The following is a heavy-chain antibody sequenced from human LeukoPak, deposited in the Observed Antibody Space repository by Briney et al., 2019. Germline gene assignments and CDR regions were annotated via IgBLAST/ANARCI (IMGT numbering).Heavy chain of an antibody. J-gene: IGHJ6*02. D-gene: IGHD3-10*01. CDR1: GFTFSDYY. CDR2: ITSSGSTI. CDR3: ANSGGFGHYYYYGMDV. Sequence: GGTLRLSCAASGFTFSDYYMSWIRQAPGKGLEGVSYITSSGSTIYYADSVKGRFTISRDNAKNSLYLQMNSLRAEDTAVYYCANSGGFGHYYYYGMDVWGQGTTVTVSS. V-gene: IGHV3-11*01.